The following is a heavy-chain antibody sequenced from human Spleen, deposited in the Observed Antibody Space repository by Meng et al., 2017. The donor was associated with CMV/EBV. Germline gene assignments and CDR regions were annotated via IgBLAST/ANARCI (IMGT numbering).Heavy chain of an antibody. Sequence: CAASGFTVSSNYMSWVRQAPGKGLEWVSVIYSGGSTYYADSVKGRFTISRDNSKNTLYLQMNSLRAEDTAVYYCASGWYEGRVDYWGQGTLVTVSS. D-gene: IGHD6-19*01. CDR3: ASGWYEGRVDY. J-gene: IGHJ4*02. CDR2: IYSGGST. V-gene: IGHV3-66*02. CDR1: GFTVSSNY.